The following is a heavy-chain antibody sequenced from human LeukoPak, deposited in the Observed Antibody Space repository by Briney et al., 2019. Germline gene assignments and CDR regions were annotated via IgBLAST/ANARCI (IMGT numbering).Heavy chain of an antibody. J-gene: IGHJ6*02. D-gene: IGHD5-18*01. CDR3: AAVDTAMAAKGYYYYGMDV. V-gene: IGHV1-24*01. CDR1: GYTLTELS. Sequence: EASVKVSCKVSGYTLTELSMHWVRQAPGKGLEWMGGFDPEDGETIYAQKFQGRVTMTEDTSTDSAYMELSSLRSEDTAVYYCAAVDTAMAAKGYYYYGMDVWGQGTTVTVSS. CDR2: FDPEDGET.